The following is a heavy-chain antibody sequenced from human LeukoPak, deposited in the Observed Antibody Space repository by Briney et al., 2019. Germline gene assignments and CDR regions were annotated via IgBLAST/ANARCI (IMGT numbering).Heavy chain of an antibody. J-gene: IGHJ3*02. CDR2: INHSGST. D-gene: IGHD1-1*01. CDR3: ARDFRQRRGRGVQLEPPRAFDI. CDR1: GGSISSGGYY. V-gene: IGHV4-31*03. Sequence: SETLSLTCTVSGGSISSGGYYWSWIRQHPGKGLEWIGEINHSGSTNYNPSLKSRVTISVDTSKNQFSLKLSSVTAADTAVYYCARDFRQRRGRGVQLEPPRAFDIWGQGTMVTVSS.